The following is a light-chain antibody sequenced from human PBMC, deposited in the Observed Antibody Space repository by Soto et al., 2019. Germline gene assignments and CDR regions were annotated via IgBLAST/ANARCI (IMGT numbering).Light chain of an antibody. CDR1: QSVSSSY. V-gene: IGKV3-20*01. J-gene: IGKJ4*01. Sequence: EIVLTQSPGTLSLSPGERATLSCRASQSVSSSYLAWYQQKPGQPPRLLIYGASSRATCIPDRLSGSGSGTYFTLTITRLEPEDFAVYYCQHYRTSFGGGTKVEIK. CDR2: GAS. CDR3: QHYRTS.